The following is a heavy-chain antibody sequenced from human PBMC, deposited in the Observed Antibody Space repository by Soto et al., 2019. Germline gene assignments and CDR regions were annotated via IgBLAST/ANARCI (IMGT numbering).Heavy chain of an antibody. V-gene: IGHV3-30*18. CDR2: ISYDGSNK. CDR1: GFTFSSYG. D-gene: IGHD1-26*01. CDR3: AKDLSFAVVGPTTVDDY. Sequence: GGSLRLSCAASGFTFSSYGMHWVRQAPGKGLEWVAVISYDGSNKYYADSVKGRFTISRDNSKNTLYLQMNSLRAEDTAVYYCAKDLSFAVVGPTTVDDYWGQGTLVTVS. J-gene: IGHJ4*02.